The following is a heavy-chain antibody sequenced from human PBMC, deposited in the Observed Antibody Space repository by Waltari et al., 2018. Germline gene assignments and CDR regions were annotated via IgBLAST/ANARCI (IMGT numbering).Heavy chain of an antibody. CDR3: AKDEGNRRAPTFGMDV. D-gene: IGHD3-10*01. CDR2: LWGGSGLR. Sequence: EMQLLASGGGLAQPGGSVRVSCAASGFTLTSYTLNWVRQAPGRGLGLFSLWGGSGLRDYADSVKCRFTISRDTSKNTVYLQMDSLRAEDTAVYYCAKDEGNRRAPTFGMDVWGRGTTVIVS. J-gene: IGHJ6*02. V-gene: IGHV3-23*01. CDR1: GFTLTSYT.